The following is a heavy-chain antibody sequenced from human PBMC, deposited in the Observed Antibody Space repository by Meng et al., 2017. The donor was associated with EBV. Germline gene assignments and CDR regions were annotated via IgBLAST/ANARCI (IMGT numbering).Heavy chain of an antibody. CDR3: ASESGRGYTPDY. CDR2: FLPRLGAP. D-gene: IGHD3-10*01. Sequence: QVQLLQSAAEVKKTGSSVKVSCKTSGGPFRNYAISWVRQAPGQGLEWLGGFLPRLGAPNYAQKFHGRVKITADESTSTHYMDLSSLRSEDTAIYYCASESGRGYTPDYWGQGTLVTVSS. CDR1: GGPFRNYA. J-gene: IGHJ4*02. V-gene: IGHV1-69*01.